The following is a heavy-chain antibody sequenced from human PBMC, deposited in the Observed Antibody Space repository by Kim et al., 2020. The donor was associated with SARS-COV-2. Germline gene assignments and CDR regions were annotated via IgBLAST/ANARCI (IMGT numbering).Heavy chain of an antibody. J-gene: IGHJ4*02. D-gene: IGHD6-13*01. V-gene: IGHV4-59*08. CDR1: GGYITNYY. Sequence: SETLSLTCSVSGGYITNYYWSWIRQPPGKGLEWIGYIYFSGSTNYNPSLKSRVTMSVDTSKNQFSLELTPVTAADTAVYFCARHQGSRWYGTRADWGQGT. CDR2: IYFSGST. CDR3: ARHQGSRWYGTRAD.